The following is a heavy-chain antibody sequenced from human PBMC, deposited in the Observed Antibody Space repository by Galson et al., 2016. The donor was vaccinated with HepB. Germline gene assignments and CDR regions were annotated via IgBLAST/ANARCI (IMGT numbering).Heavy chain of an antibody. D-gene: IGHD4-17*01. Sequence: SLRLSCAGSGFIFDRYSLNWVRQAPGKGLEWVSVIYSGGSTYYADSVKGRFTISRDNSKNTLYLQMNSLRAEDTAVYYCARGNYGDPFDYWGQGTLVTVSS. CDR3: ARGNYGDPFDY. CDR2: IYSGGST. V-gene: IGHV3-53*01. J-gene: IGHJ4*02. CDR1: GFIFDRYS.